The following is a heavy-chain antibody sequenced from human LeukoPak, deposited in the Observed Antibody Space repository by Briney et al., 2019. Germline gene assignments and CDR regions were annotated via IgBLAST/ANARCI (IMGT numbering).Heavy chain of an antibody. V-gene: IGHV4-61*02. J-gene: IGHJ4*02. CDR3: AREDTPMVTPFDY. D-gene: IGHD5-18*01. CDR2: IYTSGST. Sequence: SETLSLTCTVSGGSISSGSYYWSWIRQPAGKGLEWIGRIYTSGSTNYNPSLKSRVTISVDTSKNQFSLKLSSVTAADTAVYYCAREDTPMVTPFDYWGQGTLVTVSS. CDR1: GGSISSGSYY.